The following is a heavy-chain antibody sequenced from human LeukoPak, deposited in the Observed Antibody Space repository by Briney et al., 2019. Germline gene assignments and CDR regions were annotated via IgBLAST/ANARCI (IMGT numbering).Heavy chain of an antibody. CDR2: INPNSGGT. D-gene: IGHD4-17*01. CDR3: ARETSPPTYGYFDY. Sequence: ASVKVSCKASGYTFTGHYMHWVRQASGQGLEWMGWINPNSGGTNYAQKFQGRVTMTRDTSISTAYMELSRLRSDDTAVYYCARETSPPTYGYFDYWGQGTLVTVSS. V-gene: IGHV1-2*02. CDR1: GYTFTGHY. J-gene: IGHJ4*02.